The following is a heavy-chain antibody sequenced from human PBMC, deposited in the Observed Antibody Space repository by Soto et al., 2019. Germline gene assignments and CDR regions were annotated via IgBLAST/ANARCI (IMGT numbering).Heavy chain of an antibody. CDR2: IYYSGST. J-gene: IGHJ6*03. CDR3: ARRVEEGYCSGGSCSELYYYYMDV. V-gene: IGHV4-39*01. D-gene: IGHD2-15*01. CDR1: GGSISSSSYY. Sequence: SETLSLTCTVSGGSISSSSYYWGWIRQPPGKGLEWIGSIYYSGSTYYNPSLKSRVTISVDTSKNQFSLKLSSVTAADTAVYYCARRVEEGYCSGGSCSELYYYYMDVWGKGTTVTVSS.